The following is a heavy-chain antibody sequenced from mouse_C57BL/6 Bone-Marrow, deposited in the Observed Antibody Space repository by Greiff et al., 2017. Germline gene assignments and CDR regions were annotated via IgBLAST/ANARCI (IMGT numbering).Heavy chain of an antibody. V-gene: IGHV5-9-1*02. CDR1: GFTFSSYA. D-gene: IGHD1-1*01. CDR3: TRVYYDGSSYYFDY. CDR2: ISSGGDYI. J-gene: IGHJ2*01. Sequence: EVKLQESGEGLVKPGGSLKLSCAASGFTFSSYAMSWVRQTPEKRLEWVAYISSGGDYIYYADTVKGRFTISRDNARNTLYLQMSSLKSEDTAMYYCTRVYYDGSSYYFDYWGQGTTLTVSS.